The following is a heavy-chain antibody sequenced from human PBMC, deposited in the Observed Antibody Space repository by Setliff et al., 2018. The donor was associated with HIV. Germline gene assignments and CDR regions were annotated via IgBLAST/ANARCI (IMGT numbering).Heavy chain of an antibody. CDR3: ARIDESITIFGVVSYPMDV. CDR2: ISSYNGNT. CDR1: GYTFSDYG. V-gene: IGHV1-18*01. D-gene: IGHD3-3*01. J-gene: IGHJ6*03. Sequence: PSVKVSCKASGYTFSDYGVSWVRQAPGQGLEWMGWISSYNGNTHSAQKYQDRISMTTDTSANIAYMELRSLQSDDTAVYYCARIDESITIFGVVSYPMDVWGKGTTVTVS.